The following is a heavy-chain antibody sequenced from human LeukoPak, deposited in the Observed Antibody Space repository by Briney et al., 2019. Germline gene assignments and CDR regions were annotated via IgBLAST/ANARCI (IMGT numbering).Heavy chain of an antibody. J-gene: IGHJ4*02. Sequence: SETLSLTCTVSGGSISSGGYSWSWIRQPPGKGLEWIGYIYHSGSTYYNPSLKSRVTISVDRSKNQFSLKLTSVTAADTAVYYCARAPLGASSNFDYWGQGTLVTVSS. V-gene: IGHV4-30-2*01. CDR1: GGSISSGGYS. CDR3: ARAPLGASSNFDY. CDR2: IYHSGST. D-gene: IGHD3-3*02.